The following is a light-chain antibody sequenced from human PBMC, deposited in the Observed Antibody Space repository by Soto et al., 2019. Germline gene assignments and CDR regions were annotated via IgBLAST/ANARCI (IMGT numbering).Light chain of an antibody. Sequence: IVMTESPDSLGVSLGERDTINCKSSRSVLYSSNNKNYLAWYQQKPGQPPKLLIYWASTRESGVPDRFSGSGSGTDFTLTISSLQAEDVAVYSCQQYYSTPPTFGKGTKVDIK. CDR3: QQYYSTPPT. CDR2: WAS. V-gene: IGKV4-1*01. J-gene: IGKJ1*01. CDR1: RSVLYSSNNKNY.